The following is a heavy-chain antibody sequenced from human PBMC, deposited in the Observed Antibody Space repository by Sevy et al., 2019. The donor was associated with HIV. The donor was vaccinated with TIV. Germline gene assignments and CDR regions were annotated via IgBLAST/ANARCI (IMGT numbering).Heavy chain of an antibody. Sequence: SETLSLTCTVSGGSMSGYYLTWIRQPPGKGLEWIGYFYYSRTTNYNPSLKSRVTISVYRSKNQFSLKLNSVTAADTAVYYCATCSPDYYYGMDVWGQGTTVTVSS. CDR1: GGSMSGYY. J-gene: IGHJ6*02. V-gene: IGHV4-59*01. CDR2: FYYSRTT. CDR3: ATCSPDYYYGMDV. D-gene: IGHD2-15*01.